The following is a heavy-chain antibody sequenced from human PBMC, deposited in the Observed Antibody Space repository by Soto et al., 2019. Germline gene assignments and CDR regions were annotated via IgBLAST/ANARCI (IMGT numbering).Heavy chain of an antibody. CDR1: GFTFSSYS. D-gene: IGHD4-17*01. Sequence: EVQLVESGGGLVQPGVSLRLSCAASGFTFSSYSMNWVRQAPGKGLGWVSYISSSSSTIYYADSVKGGFTISRDKAKNSLYRQMNSLRDADTAVYYCAREIYGDYLNWFDPWVKGTLVTVSS. V-gene: IGHV3-48*02. CDR3: AREIYGDYLNWFDP. J-gene: IGHJ5*02. CDR2: ISSSSSTI.